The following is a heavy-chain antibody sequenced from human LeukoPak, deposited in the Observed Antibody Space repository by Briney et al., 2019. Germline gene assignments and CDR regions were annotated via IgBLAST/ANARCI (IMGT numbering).Heavy chain of an antibody. CDR1: GFTFSTYA. CDR3: AKGERYCIDGVCYRDY. D-gene: IGHD2-8*01. J-gene: IGHJ4*02. V-gene: IGHV3-23*01. Sequence: AGGSLRLSCAASGFTFSTYAMNWVRQAPGKGREWVSDISGSGGNTYYADSVKGRFTISRDNSKNTLYLQINSLRAEDTAVYYCAKGERYCIDGVCYRDYWGQGALVTVSS. CDR2: ISGSGGNT.